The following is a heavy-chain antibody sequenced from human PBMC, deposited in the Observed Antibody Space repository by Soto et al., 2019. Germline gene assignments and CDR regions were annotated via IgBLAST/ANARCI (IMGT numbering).Heavy chain of an antibody. CDR1: GGSVSSESHY. CDR3: ARVGPWVPYSYDRSPYTFENWFDP. Sequence: SETLSLTCTVSGGSVSSESHYWSWIRQTPGKGLEWIGSIYHGGSTYYNPSLNSRVTLSIDMTNNHVSLILSSVTAADTAVYDCARVGPWVPYSYDRSPYTFENWFDPWGQGTLVTVSS. V-gene: IGHV4-39*02. CDR2: IYHGGST. D-gene: IGHD3-22*01. J-gene: IGHJ5*02.